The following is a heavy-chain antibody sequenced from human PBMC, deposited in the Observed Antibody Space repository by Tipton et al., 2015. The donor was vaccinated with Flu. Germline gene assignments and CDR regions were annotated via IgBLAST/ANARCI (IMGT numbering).Heavy chain of an antibody. CDR2: IYPGDSDT. CDR3: VRQPYLGDYGGYFDY. V-gene: IGHV5-51*01. J-gene: IGHJ4*02. Sequence: VQLVQSGVEVRKPGESLKISCKGSGYSFTSYWIGWVRQMPGKGLEWMGIIYPGDSDTRYSPSFQGQVTISADKSISTAYLQWSSLKASDTAMYYCVRQPYLGDYGGYFDYWGQGTLVTVSS. D-gene: IGHD4-17*01. CDR1: GYSFTSYW.